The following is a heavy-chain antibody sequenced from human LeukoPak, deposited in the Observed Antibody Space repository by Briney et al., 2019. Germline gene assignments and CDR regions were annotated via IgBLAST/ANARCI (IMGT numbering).Heavy chain of an antibody. Sequence: GGSLRLSCAASGFTFSSYSMNWVRQAPGKGLEWVSSISSSSSYIYYADSVKGRFTISRDNAKNSLYLQMDSLRAEDTALYYCAKGLATAGHLAHYFDYWGQGTLVTVSS. CDR3: AKGLATAGHLAHYFDY. J-gene: IGHJ4*02. D-gene: IGHD6-13*01. CDR1: GFTFSSYS. CDR2: ISSSSSYI. V-gene: IGHV3-21*04.